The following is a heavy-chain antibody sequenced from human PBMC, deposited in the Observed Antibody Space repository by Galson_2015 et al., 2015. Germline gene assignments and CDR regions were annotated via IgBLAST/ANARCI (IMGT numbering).Heavy chain of an antibody. CDR2: IYSGGST. Sequence: SLRLSCAASGFTVSSNYMSWVRQAPGKGLEWVSVIYSGGSTYYADSVKGRFTISRDNSKNTLYLQMNSLRAEDTAVYYCAREARGQWLPGPHAGGYYYGMDVWGQGTTVTVSS. V-gene: IGHV3-66*02. CDR1: GFTVSSNY. J-gene: IGHJ6*02. CDR3: AREARGQWLPGPHAGGYYYGMDV. D-gene: IGHD6-19*01.